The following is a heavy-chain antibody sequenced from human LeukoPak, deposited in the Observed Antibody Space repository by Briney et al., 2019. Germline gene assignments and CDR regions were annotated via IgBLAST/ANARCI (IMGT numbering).Heavy chain of an antibody. J-gene: IGHJ5*02. D-gene: IGHD6-19*01. CDR2: IYYSGST. CDR1: GGSISSYY. CDR3: ARDRNIAVAGFSWFDP. Sequence: SETLSLTCTVSGGSISSYYWSWIRQPPGKGLEWIGYIYYSGSTNYNPSLKSRVTISVDTSKNQFSLKLSSVTAADTAVYNCARDRNIAVAGFSWFDPWGQGTLVTVSS. V-gene: IGHV4-59*01.